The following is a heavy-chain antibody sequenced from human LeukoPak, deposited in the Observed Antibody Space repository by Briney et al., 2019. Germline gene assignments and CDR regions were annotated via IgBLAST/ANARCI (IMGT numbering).Heavy chain of an antibody. Sequence: PGGSLRLSCAAYGFTFSGYEMNWVRQAPGKGLEWVSCISTSGNTIYYADSLKGRFTVSRDNARNSLYLQVNSLRAEDTAVYYCARDGPGYSFDYWGQGTLVTVSS. V-gene: IGHV3-48*03. D-gene: IGHD5-18*01. CDR1: GFTFSGYE. J-gene: IGHJ4*02. CDR2: ISTSGNTI. CDR3: ARDGPGYSFDY.